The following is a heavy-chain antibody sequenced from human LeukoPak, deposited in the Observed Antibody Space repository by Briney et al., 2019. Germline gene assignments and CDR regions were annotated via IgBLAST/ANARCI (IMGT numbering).Heavy chain of an antibody. V-gene: IGHV3-53*01. CDR1: GFTFSSYE. CDR2: IYSGGST. CDR3: ARAKPKNMVRGLIMRRESRYYFDY. J-gene: IGHJ4*02. Sequence: PGGSLRLSCAASGFTFSSYEMNWVRQAPGKGLEWVSVIYSGGSTYYADSVEGRFTISRDNSKSTLYIQMNSLRAEDTAVYYCARAKPKNMVRGLIMRRESRYYFDYWGQGTLVTVSS. D-gene: IGHD3-10*01.